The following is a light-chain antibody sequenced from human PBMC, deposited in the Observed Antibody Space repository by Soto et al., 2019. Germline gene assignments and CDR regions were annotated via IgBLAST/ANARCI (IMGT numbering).Light chain of an antibody. CDR3: QQSYSNPRT. V-gene: IGKV1-5*03. Sequence: DIQMTQCPSTVSGSVGDRVTITCRASQSISTWLAWYQQKPGKAPNLLIYKTSSLESGVPSRFRGSGSGTDFTLTISCLKPEDFATYYCQQSYSNPRTFGQGTKVDIK. CDR2: KTS. J-gene: IGKJ1*01. CDR1: QSISTW.